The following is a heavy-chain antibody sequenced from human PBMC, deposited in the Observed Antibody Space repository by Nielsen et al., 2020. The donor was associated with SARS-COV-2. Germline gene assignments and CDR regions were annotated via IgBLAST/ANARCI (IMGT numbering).Heavy chain of an antibody. V-gene: IGHV3-33*01. CDR2: IWYDGSNK. CDR1: GFTFSSYG. Sequence: GGSLRLSCAASGFTFSSYGMHWVRQAPGKGLEWVAVIWYDGSNKYYADSVKGRFTISRDNSKNTLYLQMNSLRAEDTAVYYCAREGHSSGWQPFDYWGQGTLVTVSS. D-gene: IGHD6-19*01. CDR3: AREGHSSGWQPFDY. J-gene: IGHJ4*02.